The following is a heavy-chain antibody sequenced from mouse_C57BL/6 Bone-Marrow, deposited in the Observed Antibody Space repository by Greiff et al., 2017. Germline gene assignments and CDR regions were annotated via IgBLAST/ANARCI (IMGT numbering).Heavy chain of an antibody. J-gene: IGHJ4*01. D-gene: IGHD1-1*01. CDR2: INPYNGGT. V-gene: IGHV1-19*01. Sequence: VQLQQSGPVLVKPGASVKMSCKASGYTFTDYYMNWVKQSHGKSLEWIGVINPYNGGTSYNQKFKGKATLTVDKSASTAYMGLNSLTSEDSAVYYGARGTTVVAPAMDYWGQGTSVTVSS. CDR3: ARGTTVVAPAMDY. CDR1: GYTFTDYY.